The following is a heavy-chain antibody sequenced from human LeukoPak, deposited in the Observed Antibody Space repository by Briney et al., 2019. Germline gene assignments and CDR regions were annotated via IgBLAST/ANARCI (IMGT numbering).Heavy chain of an antibody. CDR2: IYTSGST. Sequence: PSQTLSLTCTVSGGSISSGSYYWSWIRQPAGKGLEWIGRIYTSGSTNYNPSLKSRVTISVDTSKNQFSLKLSSVTAADTAVYYCARAGAMVFSGPWGQGTLATVSS. J-gene: IGHJ5*02. CDR3: ARAGAMVFSGP. CDR1: GGSISSGSYY. D-gene: IGHD5-18*01. V-gene: IGHV4-61*02.